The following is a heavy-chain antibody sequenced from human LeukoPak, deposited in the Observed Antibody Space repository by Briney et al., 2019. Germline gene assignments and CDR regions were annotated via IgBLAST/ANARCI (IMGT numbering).Heavy chain of an antibody. CDR2: ISYDGSNK. CDR3: ARGRIQLWLSWFDP. Sequence: PGRSLRLSCAASGFTFSSYAMHWVRQAPGKGLEWAAVISYDGSNKYYADSVKGRFTISRDNSKNTLYLQMNSLRAEDTAVYYCARGRIQLWLSWFDPWGQGTLVTVSS. J-gene: IGHJ5*02. D-gene: IGHD5-18*01. CDR1: GFTFSSYA. V-gene: IGHV3-30*04.